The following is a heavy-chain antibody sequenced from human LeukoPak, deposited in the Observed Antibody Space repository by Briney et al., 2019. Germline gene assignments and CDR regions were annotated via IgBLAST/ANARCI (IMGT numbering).Heavy chain of an antibody. CDR3: ARDPYCSSTGCYSGSWFDP. V-gene: IGHV3-74*01. D-gene: IGHD2-2*01. CDR1: RFSFNSYW. J-gene: IGHJ5*02. Sequence: GGSLRLSCAASRFSFNSYWMHWVRQAPGMGLVWVSRINSDGSSTSCADSVKGRFTISRDNAKNTLYLQMSSLRAEDTAVYYCARDPYCSSTGCYSGSWFDPWGQGTLVTVSS. CDR2: INSDGSST.